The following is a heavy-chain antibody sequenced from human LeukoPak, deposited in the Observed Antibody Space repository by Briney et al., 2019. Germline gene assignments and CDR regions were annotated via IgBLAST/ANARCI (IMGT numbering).Heavy chain of an antibody. D-gene: IGHD3-10*01. Sequence: ASVKVSCKASGYTFTSYDINWVRQATGQGLEWMGWMNPNSGNTGYAQKFQGRVTMTRNTSISTAYMELSSLRSEDTAVYYRARGPRWFGESLDYWGQGTLVTVSS. J-gene: IGHJ4*02. CDR3: ARGPRWFGESLDY. CDR2: MNPNSGNT. CDR1: GYTFTSYD. V-gene: IGHV1-8*01.